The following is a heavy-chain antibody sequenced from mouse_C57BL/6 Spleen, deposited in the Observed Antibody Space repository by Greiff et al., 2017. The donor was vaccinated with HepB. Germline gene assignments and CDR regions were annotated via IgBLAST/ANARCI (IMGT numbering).Heavy chain of an antibody. D-gene: IGHD2-4*01. CDR3: ARPNDYDGYAMDY. Sequence: DVMLVESGGGLVKPGGSLKLSCAASGFTFSDYGMHWVRQAPEKGLEWVAYISSGSSTIYYADTVKGRSTISRDNAKNTLFLQMTSLRSEDTAMYYCARPNDYDGYAMDYWGQGTSVTVSS. J-gene: IGHJ4*01. CDR1: GFTFSDYG. V-gene: IGHV5-17*01. CDR2: ISSGSSTI.